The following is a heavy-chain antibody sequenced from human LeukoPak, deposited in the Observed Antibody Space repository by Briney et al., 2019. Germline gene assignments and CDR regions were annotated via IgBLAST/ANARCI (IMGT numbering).Heavy chain of an antibody. V-gene: IGHV3-21*01. J-gene: IGHJ6*03. CDR2: ISSSSSYI. D-gene: IGHD3-3*01. CDR1: GFTFSSYS. Sequence: GGSLRLSCAASGFTFSSYSMNWVRQAPGKGLEWVSSISSSSSYIYYADSVKGRFTISRDNAKNSLYLQMNSLRAEDTAVYYCARVYDFWGGFRNYYYYYYMDVWGKGTTVTVSS. CDR3: ARVYDFWGGFRNYYYYYYMDV.